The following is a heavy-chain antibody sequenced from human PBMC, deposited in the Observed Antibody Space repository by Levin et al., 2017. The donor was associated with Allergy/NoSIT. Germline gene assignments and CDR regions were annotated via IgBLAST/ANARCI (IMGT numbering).Heavy chain of an antibody. CDR2: ISSSSSYI. Sequence: GESLKISCAASGFTFSSYSMNWVRQAPGKGLEWVSSISSSSSYIYYADSVKGRFTISRDNAKNSLYLQMNSLRAEDTAVYYCGGMIPYYYYGMDVWGQGTTVTVSS. CDR1: GFTFSSYS. D-gene: IGHD3-16*01. CDR3: GGMIPYYYYGMDV. V-gene: IGHV3-21*01. J-gene: IGHJ6*02.